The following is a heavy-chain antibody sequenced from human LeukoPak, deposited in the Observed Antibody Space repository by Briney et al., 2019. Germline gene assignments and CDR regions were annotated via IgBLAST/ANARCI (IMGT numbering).Heavy chain of an antibody. CDR2: ISSGSGTI. CDR1: GSTFSSYN. Sequence: QPGGSLRLSCAASGSTFSSYNINWVRQAPGKGLEWVSYISSGSGTIYYADSVKGRFTISRDNAKSSLFLQMNSLRAEDTAVYYCAALRGLQNWYFDLWGRGTLVTVSS. D-gene: IGHD4-17*01. V-gene: IGHV3-48*01. J-gene: IGHJ2*01. CDR3: AALRGLQNWYFDL.